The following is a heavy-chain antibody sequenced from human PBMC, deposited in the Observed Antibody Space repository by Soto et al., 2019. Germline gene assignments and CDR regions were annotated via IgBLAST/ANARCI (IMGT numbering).Heavy chain of an antibody. CDR1: GGNISSGCYY. CDR3: ARVTAVGILGYYYYMDV. Sequence: PSETFSLTCTVSGGNISSGCYYWSWIRQHPGKGLEWIGYIYYSGSTYYNPSLKSRVTISVDTSKNQFSLKLSSVTAADTAVYYCARVTAVGILGYYYYMDVWGKGTTVTVSS. CDR2: IYYSGST. V-gene: IGHV4-31*03. D-gene: IGHD7-27*01. J-gene: IGHJ6*03.